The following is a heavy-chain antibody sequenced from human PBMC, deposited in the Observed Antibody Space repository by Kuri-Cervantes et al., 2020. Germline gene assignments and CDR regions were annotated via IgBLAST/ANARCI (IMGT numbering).Heavy chain of an antibody. J-gene: IGHJ4*02. V-gene: IGHV3-66*01. CDR2: IYSGGST. D-gene: IGHD3-3*01. Sequence: GESLKILCAASGFTVSSNYMSWVRQAPGKGLEWVSVIYSGGSTYYADSVKGRFTISRDNSKNTLYLQMNSLRAEDTAVYYCARGGITIFGVVRVVDYWGQGTLVTVSS. CDR1: GFTVSSNY. CDR3: ARGGITIFGVVRVVDY.